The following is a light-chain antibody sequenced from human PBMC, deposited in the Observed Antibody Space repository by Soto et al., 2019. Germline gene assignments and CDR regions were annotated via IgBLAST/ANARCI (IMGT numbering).Light chain of an antibody. Sequence: DIQMTQSPSTLSASVGDRVTITCRASQSISSWLAWYQQKPGKAPNLLIYKASTLESGVPSRFSGSGSGTEFTLPINSLQPDDFATYYCQQYSSYSTFGQGTKVEIK. CDR1: QSISSW. CDR2: KAS. CDR3: QQYSSYST. V-gene: IGKV1-5*03. J-gene: IGKJ1*01.